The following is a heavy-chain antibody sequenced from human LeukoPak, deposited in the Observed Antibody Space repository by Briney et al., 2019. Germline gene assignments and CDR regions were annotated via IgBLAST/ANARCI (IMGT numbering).Heavy chain of an antibody. CDR1: GGSLSSYY. J-gene: IGHJ6*02. D-gene: IGHD2-21*02. V-gene: IGHV4-59*08. CDR3: ARFRNGLNTYCGGDCYPNYYYYGMDV. CDR2: IYYSGST. Sequence: SETLSLTCTVSGGSLSSYYWSWIRQPPGKGLEWIGYIYYSGSTNYNPSLKSRVTISADTSKNQFSLKLSSVTAADTAVYYCARFRNGLNTYCGGDCYPNYYYYGMDVWGQGTTVTVSS.